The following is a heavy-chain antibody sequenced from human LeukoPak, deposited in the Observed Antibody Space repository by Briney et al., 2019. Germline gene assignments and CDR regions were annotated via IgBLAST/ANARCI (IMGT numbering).Heavy chain of an antibody. CDR1: GGSFSGYY. D-gene: IGHD5-12*01. J-gene: IGHJ3*02. Sequence: SETLSLTCAVYGGSFSGYYWSWIRQPPGKGLEWIGEINHSGNTNYNPSLKSRVTVSVDTSKNQFSLKLSSVTAADTAVYYCARGYSGYDLDAFDIWGQGTMVTVSS. V-gene: IGHV4-34*01. CDR3: ARGYSGYDLDAFDI. CDR2: INHSGNT.